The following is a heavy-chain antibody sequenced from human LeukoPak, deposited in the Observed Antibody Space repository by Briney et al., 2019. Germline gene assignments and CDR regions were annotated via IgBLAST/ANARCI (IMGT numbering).Heavy chain of an antibody. V-gene: IGHV3-23*01. CDR2: ISGSGHYT. Sequence: GGSLRLSCEASGSGFTFGNFGMSWVRQAPGKGLEWLSGISGSGHYTYYADSVKGRPTISRDNSKNTLYIKMNTLRAEDTAVYYCAKDGSWGDYYFYFYMDVWGKGTTVTVSS. J-gene: IGHJ6*03. CDR3: AKDGSWGDYYFYFYMDV. CDR1: GSGFTFGNFG. D-gene: IGHD3-16*01.